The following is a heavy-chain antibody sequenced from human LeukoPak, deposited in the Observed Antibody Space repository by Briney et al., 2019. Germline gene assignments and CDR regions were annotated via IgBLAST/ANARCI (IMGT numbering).Heavy chain of an antibody. CDR3: ARRTPVTPNSFDS. D-gene: IGHD4-17*01. CDR2: VYSSGNT. V-gene: IGHV4-59*08. CDR1: GGSISSYY. Sequence: SETLSLTCTVSGGSISSYYWSWRRHPPGKGLEWIGYVYSSGNTNYNPSLKSRVTISLDTSKNQFSLKMSSLTAADTAVYYCARRTPVTPNSFDSWGQGTLVTVSS. J-gene: IGHJ5*01.